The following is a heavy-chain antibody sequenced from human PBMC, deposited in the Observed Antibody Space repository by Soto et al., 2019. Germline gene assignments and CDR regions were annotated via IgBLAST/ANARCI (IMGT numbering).Heavy chain of an antibody. D-gene: IGHD2-8*01. J-gene: IGHJ4*02. CDR1: GYTFTSYG. V-gene: IGHV1-18*01. Sequence: QVQLVQSGAEVKKPGASVKVSCKASGYTFTSYGISWVRQATGQGLEWMGWISAYNGNTNDAQNLQGRVTMTTDTFTSTTYRELRSLRSDAAAVYDFASGSWCVDYWGQGTLVTVSS. CDR2: ISAYNGNT. CDR3: ASGSWCVDY.